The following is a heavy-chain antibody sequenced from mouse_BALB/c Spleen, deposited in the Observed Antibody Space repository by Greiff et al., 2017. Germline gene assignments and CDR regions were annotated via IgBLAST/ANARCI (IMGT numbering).Heavy chain of an antibody. V-gene: IGHV1S135*01. J-gene: IGHJ2*01. D-gene: IGHD1-1*01. CDR2: IDPYNGGT. CDR1: GYSFTGYN. CDR3: ARDYGSSFLDY. Sequence: VQLQQSGPELGKPGASVKISCKASGYSFTGYNMYWVKQSHRKSLEWIGYIDPYNGGTSYNQKSKGKATLTVDKSSSTAYMHLNSLTSEDSAIYYCARDYGSSFLDYWGQGTTLTVSS.